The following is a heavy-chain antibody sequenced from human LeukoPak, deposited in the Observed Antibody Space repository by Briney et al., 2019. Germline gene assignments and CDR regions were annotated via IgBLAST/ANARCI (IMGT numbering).Heavy chain of an antibody. Sequence: GGSLRLSCVASGFTFDDYGMSWVRQAPGKGLEWVAFIRYDGSNKYYADSVKGRFTISRDNSKNTLYLQMNSLRAEDTAVYYCAKASEGQLLWVFDYWGQGTLVTVSS. CDR1: GFTFDDYG. CDR3: AKASEGQLLWVFDY. D-gene: IGHD2-2*01. J-gene: IGHJ4*02. V-gene: IGHV3-30*02. CDR2: IRYDGSNK.